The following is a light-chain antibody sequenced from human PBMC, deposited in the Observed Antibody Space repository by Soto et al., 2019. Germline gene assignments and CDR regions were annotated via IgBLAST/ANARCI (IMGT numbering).Light chain of an antibody. J-gene: IGLJ2*01. CDR3: SSYTSSSTLTV. V-gene: IGLV2-14*01. CDR2: DVS. CDR1: SSDVGAYNY. Sequence: QSALTQPASVSGSPGQSITISCTGTSSDVGAYNYVSWYQQHPGKAPKLMIYDVSNRPSGVSNRFSGSKSGSTASLTISGLQAEDEADYYCSSYTSSSTLTVFGGGTKLTVL.